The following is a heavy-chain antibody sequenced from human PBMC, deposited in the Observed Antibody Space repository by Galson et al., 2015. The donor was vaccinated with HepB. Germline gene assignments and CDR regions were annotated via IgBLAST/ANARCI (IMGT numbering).Heavy chain of an antibody. D-gene: IGHD2-2*01. CDR2: ISSSSSYI. CDR1: GFTFSSYS. CDR3: ARDGVVVPAAMGPYYYYYYMDV. V-gene: IGHV3-21*01. Sequence: SLRLSCAASGFTFSSYSMNWVRQAPGKGLEWVSSISSSSSYIYYADSVKGRFTISRDNAKNSLYLQMNSLRAEDTAVYYCARDGVVVPAAMGPYYYYYYMDVWGKGTTVTVSS. J-gene: IGHJ6*03.